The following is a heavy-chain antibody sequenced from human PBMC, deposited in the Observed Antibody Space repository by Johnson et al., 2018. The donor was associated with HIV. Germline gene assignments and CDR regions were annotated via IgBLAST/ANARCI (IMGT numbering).Heavy chain of an antibody. D-gene: IGHD1-26*01. CDR3: ARFTERYSGSSIPHDAFDI. CDR2: IHWNGGST. Sequence: VQLVESGGGVVRPGGSLRLSCAASGFTFDDYGMSWVRQAPGKGLEWVSGIHWNGGSTGYADSVKGRCTISRDNAKNSLYLQMNSLRAEDTALYYCARFTERYSGSSIPHDAFDIWGQGTMVTVSS. J-gene: IGHJ3*02. CDR1: GFTFDDYG. V-gene: IGHV3-20*04.